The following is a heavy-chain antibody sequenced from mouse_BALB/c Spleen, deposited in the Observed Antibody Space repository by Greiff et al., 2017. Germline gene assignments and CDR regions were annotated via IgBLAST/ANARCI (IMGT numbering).Heavy chain of an antibody. D-gene: IGHD2-3*01. J-gene: IGHJ4*01. CDR3: ARNSDDNPRAMDY. Sequence: QVQLQQPGAELVKPGSSVKLSCKASGYTFTSYWMNWVKQRPGQGLEWIGEINPRDGRTNYNEKFKSKATLTADKSSSTAYLQLSSLTSEDSAVYYCARNSDDNPRAMDYWGQGTSVTVSS. V-gene: IGHV1S81*02. CDR2: INPRDGRT. CDR1: GYTFTSYW.